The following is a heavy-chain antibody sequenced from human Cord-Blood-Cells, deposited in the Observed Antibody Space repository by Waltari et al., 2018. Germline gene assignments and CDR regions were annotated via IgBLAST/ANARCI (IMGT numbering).Heavy chain of an antibody. Sequence: QVQLQQWGAGLLKPSETLSLTCAVYGGSFSGYYWSWIRQPPGKGLEWIGEINHSGSTHNNPSLKSRVTISVDTSKNQFSLKLSSVTAADTAVYYCARGLPYYYDSSGSRWFDPWGQGTLVTVSS. D-gene: IGHD3-22*01. CDR1: GGSFSGYY. J-gene: IGHJ5*02. V-gene: IGHV4-34*01. CDR3: ARGLPYYYDSSGSRWFDP. CDR2: INHSGST.